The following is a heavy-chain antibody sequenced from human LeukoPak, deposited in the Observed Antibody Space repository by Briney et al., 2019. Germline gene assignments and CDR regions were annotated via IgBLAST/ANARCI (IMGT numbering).Heavy chain of an antibody. CDR2: IYTSGST. Sequence: SETLSLTCAVSGGSISSGSYYWSWIRQPAGKGLEWIGRIYTSGSTNYNPSLRSRVTISVDTSKNQFSLKLSSVTAADTAVYYCARDRGSSWLSEAFDIWGQGTMVTVSS. CDR1: GGSISSGSYY. D-gene: IGHD6-13*01. CDR3: ARDRGSSWLSEAFDI. V-gene: IGHV4-61*02. J-gene: IGHJ3*02.